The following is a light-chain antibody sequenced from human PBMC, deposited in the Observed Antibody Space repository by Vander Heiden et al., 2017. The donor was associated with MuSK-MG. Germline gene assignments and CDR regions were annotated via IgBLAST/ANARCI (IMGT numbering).Light chain of an antibody. CDR1: QSVSSY. V-gene: IGKV3-11*01. Sequence: EIVLTQSPATLSLSPGERATLSCRASQSVSSYLAWYQQKPGQAPRLIIYDASNSANGIPDRFSGSGYATDFTLTSSSREHEDFAVYYAQQRSNSHTFGRGTKVDIK. CDR2: DAS. CDR3: QQRSNSHT. J-gene: IGKJ4*01.